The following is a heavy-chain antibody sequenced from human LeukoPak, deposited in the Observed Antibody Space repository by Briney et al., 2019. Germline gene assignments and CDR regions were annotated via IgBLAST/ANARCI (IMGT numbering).Heavy chain of an antibody. CDR1: GGSFSGYY. D-gene: IGHD2-15*01. J-gene: IGHJ4*02. CDR2: INHSGST. V-gene: IGHV4-34*01. Sequence: PSETLSLTCAVYGGSFSGYYWSWIRQPPGKGLEWIGEINHSGSTNYNPSLKSRVTISVDTSKNQFSLKLSSVTAADTAVYYCARASDCSGGSCYHQFDYWGQGTLVTVSS. CDR3: ARASDCSGGSCYHQFDY.